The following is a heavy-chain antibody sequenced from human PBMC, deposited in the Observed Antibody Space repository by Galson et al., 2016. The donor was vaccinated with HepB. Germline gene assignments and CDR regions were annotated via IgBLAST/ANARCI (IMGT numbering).Heavy chain of an antibody. Sequence: SLRLSCAASGFTFTNAWMNWVRQAPGKGLEWVSRIKSKIDGGTVDYAAPVKGRFTGSGDDSKNTLYLQMTSLRTEDTAVYYCTTVLSTASMSGWYDWGFDSWGQGTLVSVSS. D-gene: IGHD6-19*01. CDR2: IKSKIDGGTV. CDR1: GFTFTNAW. V-gene: IGHV3-15*07. CDR3: TTVLSTASMSGWYDWGFDS. J-gene: IGHJ4*02.